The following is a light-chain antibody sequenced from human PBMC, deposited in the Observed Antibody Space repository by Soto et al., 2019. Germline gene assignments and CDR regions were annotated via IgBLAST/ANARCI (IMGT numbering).Light chain of an antibody. J-gene: IGKJ1*01. Sequence: DIQLTQSPSTLSASIGDRVTITCRASQSVDHWLAWYQQKPGEAPNLLISRTSTLQSGVPSRFTGSGSGTEFTLTISGLQPDDFGTYYCQQYTHYSRTFGQGTKVEI. V-gene: IGKV1-5*03. CDR3: QQYTHYSRT. CDR2: RTS. CDR1: QSVDHW.